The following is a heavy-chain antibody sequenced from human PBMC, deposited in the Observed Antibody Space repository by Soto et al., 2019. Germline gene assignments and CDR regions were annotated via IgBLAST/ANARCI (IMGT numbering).Heavy chain of an antibody. CDR1: GGSISSSSYY. CDR2: IYYSGST. V-gene: IGHV4-39*07. J-gene: IGHJ4*02. Sequence: PSETLSLTCTVSGGSISSSSYYWGWIRQPPGKGLEWIGSIYYSGSTYYNPSLKSRVTISVDTSKNQFSLKLSSVTAADAAVYYCARGDPLDFDYWGQGTLVTVSS. CDR3: ARGDPLDFDY.